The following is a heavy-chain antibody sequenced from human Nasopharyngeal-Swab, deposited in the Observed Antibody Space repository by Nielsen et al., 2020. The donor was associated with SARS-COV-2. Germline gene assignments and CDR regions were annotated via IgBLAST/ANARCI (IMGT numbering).Heavy chain of an antibody. Sequence: SETLSLTCTVSGASISSSNYYWGWIRQPPGKGLEWIGTIYYSGNTYFNPSLKSRVTMSVDTSKHQFSLNLSSGTAADTALYYCARHSSGWSFDYWDHGTLVTVSS. D-gene: IGHD6-19*01. CDR2: IYYSGNT. CDR3: ARHSSGWSFDY. V-gene: IGHV4-39*01. CDR1: GASISSSNYY. J-gene: IGHJ4*01.